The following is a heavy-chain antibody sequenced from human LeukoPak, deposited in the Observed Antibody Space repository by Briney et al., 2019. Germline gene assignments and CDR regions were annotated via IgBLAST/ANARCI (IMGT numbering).Heavy chain of an antibody. CDR1: GYSISSGYY. D-gene: IGHD2-15*01. J-gene: IGHJ5*02. CDR3: ARGVVVVVAAPEGDWFDP. CDR2: IYHSGST. V-gene: IGHV4-38-2*01. Sequence: PSETQSLTCAVSGYSISSGYYWGWIRQPPGKGLEWIGSIYHSGSTYYNPSLKSRVTISVDTSKNQFSLKLSSVTAADTAVYYCARGVVVVVAAPEGDWFDPWGQGTLVTVSS.